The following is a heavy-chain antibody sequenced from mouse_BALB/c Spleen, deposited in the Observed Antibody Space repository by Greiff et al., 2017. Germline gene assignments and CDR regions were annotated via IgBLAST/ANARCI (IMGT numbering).Heavy chain of an antibody. V-gene: IGHV1-4*02. CDR2: INPSSGYT. J-gene: IGHJ2*01. D-gene: IGHD2-10*01. CDR3: ARSFEAYYGNYEGY. Sequence: VQLQESAAELARPGASVKMSCKASGYTFTSYTMHWVKQRPGQGLEWIGYINPSSGYTEYNQKFKDKTTLTADKSSSTAYMQLSSLTSEDSAVYYCARSFEAYYGNYEGYWGQGTTLTVSS. CDR1: GYTFTSYT.